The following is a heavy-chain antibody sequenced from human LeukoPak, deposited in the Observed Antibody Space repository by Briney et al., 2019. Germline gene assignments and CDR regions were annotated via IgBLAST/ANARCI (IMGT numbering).Heavy chain of an antibody. CDR3: ARSRQDVTLIVVVMTAVSYYLDV. J-gene: IGHJ6*03. CDR2: MNPGGST. CDR1: GGSFSGYY. Sequence: SETLSLTCAVYGGSFSGYYWTWIRQTPGKGLEWIGEMNPGGSTNYNPSLKSRVTISVDTSKNQFSLKLSSVTAADTAVYYCARSRQDVTLIVVVMTAVSYYLDVWGKGTTVTVS. V-gene: IGHV4-34*01. D-gene: IGHD3-22*01.